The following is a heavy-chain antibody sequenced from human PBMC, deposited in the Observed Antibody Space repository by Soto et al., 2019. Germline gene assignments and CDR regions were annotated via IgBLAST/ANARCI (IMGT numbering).Heavy chain of an antibody. Sequence: SETLSLTCTVSGGSISSYYWSWIRQPPGKGLEWIGYIYYSGSTNYNPSLKSRVTISVDTSKNQFSLKLSSVTAADTAVYYCARVGCSGGSCYSAYNWFDPWGQGTLVTVSS. D-gene: IGHD2-15*01. CDR3: ARVGCSGGSCYSAYNWFDP. CDR2: IYYSGST. CDR1: GGSISSYY. V-gene: IGHV4-59*01. J-gene: IGHJ5*02.